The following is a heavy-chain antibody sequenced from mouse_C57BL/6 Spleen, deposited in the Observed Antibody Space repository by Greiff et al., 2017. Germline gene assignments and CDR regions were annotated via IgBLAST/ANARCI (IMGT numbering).Heavy chain of an antibody. J-gene: IGHJ1*03. Sequence: QVQLQQSGAELARPGASVKMSCKASGYTFTSYTMHWVKQRPGQGLEWIGYINPSSGYTKYNQKFKDKATLTADKSSSTAYMQLSSLTSEDSAVYYCARKLDMGDWYFDVWGTGTTVTVSS. CDR3: ARKLDMGDWYFDV. D-gene: IGHD4-1*01. CDR2: INPSSGYT. V-gene: IGHV1-4*01. CDR1: GYTFTSYT.